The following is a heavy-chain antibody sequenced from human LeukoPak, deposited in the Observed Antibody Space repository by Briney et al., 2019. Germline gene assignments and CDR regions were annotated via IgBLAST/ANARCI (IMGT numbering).Heavy chain of an antibody. CDR2: ISAYNGNT. J-gene: IGHJ4*02. CDR3: ARGSSEVWFGEVFDY. CDR1: GYTFTSYG. D-gene: IGHD3-10*01. V-gene: IGHV1-18*04. Sequence: GASVKVSCKASGYTFTSYGISWVRQAPGQGLEWMGWISAYNGNTNYAQKLQGRVTTTTDTSTSTAYMELRSLRSDDTAVYYCARGSSEVWFGEVFDYWGQGTLVTVSS.